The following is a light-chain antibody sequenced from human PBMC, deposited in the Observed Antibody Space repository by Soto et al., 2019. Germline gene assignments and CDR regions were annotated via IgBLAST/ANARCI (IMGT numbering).Light chain of an antibody. CDR1: QSVSSY. CDR2: DAS. V-gene: IGKV3-11*01. J-gene: IGKJ4*01. Sequence: EIVLTQSPATLSLSPGERATLSCRASQSVSSYLAWYQQKPGQAPRLLIYDASNRATGIPARFSGSGSGTDFTLTSSSLEAEVVAVYYCQQRSNWLTFGGGTKVEIK. CDR3: QQRSNWLT.